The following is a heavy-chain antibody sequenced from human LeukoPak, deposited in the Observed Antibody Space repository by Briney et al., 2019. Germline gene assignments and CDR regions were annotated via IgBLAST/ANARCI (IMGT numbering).Heavy chain of an antibody. Sequence: GRSLRLSCAAAGFTFSNYGMNWVRQAPDKGLEWVALISYDGSNRYYGDSVKGRFTISRDNSKNTVYLQMNSLRAEDTAIYFCAKAAGYSSGWFRRVKDAFDIWGQGTMVTVSS. V-gene: IGHV3-30*18. CDR3: AKAAGYSSGWFRRVKDAFDI. J-gene: IGHJ3*02. CDR1: GFTFSNYG. CDR2: ISYDGSNR. D-gene: IGHD6-19*01.